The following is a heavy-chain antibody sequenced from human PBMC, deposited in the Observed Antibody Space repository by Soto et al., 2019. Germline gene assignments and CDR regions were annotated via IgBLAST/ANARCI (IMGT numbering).Heavy chain of an antibody. V-gene: IGHV3-13*01. J-gene: IGHJ3*02. CDR3: ATGRIAVAGTFDAFDI. CDR1: GFTFSSYD. Sequence: EVQLVESGGGLVQPGGSLRLSCAASGFTFSSYDMHWVRQATGKGLEWVSAIGTAGDTYYPGSVKGRFTISRENAKNSLYLQMNSLRAGDTAVYYCATGRIAVAGTFDAFDIWGQGTMVTVSS. D-gene: IGHD6-19*01. CDR2: IGTAGDT.